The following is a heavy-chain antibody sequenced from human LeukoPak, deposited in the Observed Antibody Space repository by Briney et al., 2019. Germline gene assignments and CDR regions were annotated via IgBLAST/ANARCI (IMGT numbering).Heavy chain of an antibody. J-gene: IGHJ4*02. Sequence: GRSLRLSCAASGFTFSNYAMHWVRQAPGKGLEWVAVISHDGSNKYYADSVKGRFTISRDNSKNTLYLQMNSLRAEDTAVYYCARSYYDTSGYYYPGYFEYWGQGTLVTVSS. CDR3: ARSYYDTSGYYYPGYFEY. CDR2: ISHDGSNK. CDR1: GFTFSNYA. D-gene: IGHD3-22*01. V-gene: IGHV3-30*04.